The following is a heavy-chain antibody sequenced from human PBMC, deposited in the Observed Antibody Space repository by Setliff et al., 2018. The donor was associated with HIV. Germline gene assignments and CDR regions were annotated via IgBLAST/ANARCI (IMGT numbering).Heavy chain of an antibody. J-gene: IGHJ4*02. D-gene: IGHD5-18*01. Sequence: GGSLRLSCAASGFTFSSYWMSWIRQAPGKGLEWLSYISSSSGTYTSYADSVKGRFTISRDNAKNSPYLRMNSLRAEDTAVYYCARVANSRGYSYDFDSWGQGTPVTVSS. CDR1: GFTFSSYW. V-gene: IGHV3-11*05. CDR3: ARVANSRGYSYDFDS. CDR2: ISSSSGTYT.